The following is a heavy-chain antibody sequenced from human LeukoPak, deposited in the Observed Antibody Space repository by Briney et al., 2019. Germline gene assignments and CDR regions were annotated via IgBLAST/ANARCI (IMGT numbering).Heavy chain of an antibody. V-gene: IGHV1-8*03. CDR2: MNPNSGNT. D-gene: IGHD3-3*01. J-gene: IGHJ4*02. Sequence: ASVKVSCKASGYTFTSYDINWVRQATGQGLEWMGWMNPNSGNTGYAQKFQGRVTITRNTPIRTAYMEPGRLRSEDTAVYYCARPTYYDFWSGYYFFDYWGQGTLVTVSS. CDR3: ARPTYYDFWSGYYFFDY. CDR1: GYTFTSYD.